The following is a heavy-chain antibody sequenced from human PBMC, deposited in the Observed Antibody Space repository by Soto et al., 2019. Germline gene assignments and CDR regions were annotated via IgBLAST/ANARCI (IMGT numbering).Heavy chain of an antibody. Sequence: GGSLRLSCAASGFTFSDYYMSWIRQAPGKGLEWVSYISSSGSTIYYADSVKGRFTISRDNAKNSLYLQMNSLRAEDTAVYYCARDGSPNDYGDYVSGGDAFDIWGQGTMVTVSS. D-gene: IGHD4-17*01. V-gene: IGHV3-11*01. J-gene: IGHJ3*02. CDR3: ARDGSPNDYGDYVSGGDAFDI. CDR1: GFTFSDYY. CDR2: ISSSGSTI.